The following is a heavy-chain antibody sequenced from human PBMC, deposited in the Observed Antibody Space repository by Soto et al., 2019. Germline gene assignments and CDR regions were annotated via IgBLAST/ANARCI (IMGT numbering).Heavy chain of an antibody. CDR2: IYYTGST. CDR3: ARIHFGDEPSYYYYGMDV. V-gene: IGHV4-30-4*01. J-gene: IGHJ6*02. D-gene: IGHD4-17*01. CDR1: GGSFSSGDYY. Sequence: QVPLQESGPGVVKPSQTPSLTCTVSGGSFSSGDYYWSWVRQPPGKGLEWIGYIYYTGSTFNNPSLKSRVSISIDTSKTQFSLKLSSVTAADTAVYYCARIHFGDEPSYYYYGMDVWGQGTTVTVSS.